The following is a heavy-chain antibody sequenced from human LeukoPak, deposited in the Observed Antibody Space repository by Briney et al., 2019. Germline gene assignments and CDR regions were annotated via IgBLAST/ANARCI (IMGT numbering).Heavy chain of an antibody. D-gene: IGHD2-8*01. Sequence: GASVTVSCTASGYSLTTYYMHWVRQAPGQGLEWMAIINPSGGGTKYAQKFQGRVTMTRDTPTNTVYMELSSLRTEDTAVYYCASVYLYGMDVWGQGTTVTVSS. CDR1: GYSLTTYY. CDR2: INPSGGGT. V-gene: IGHV1-46*01. CDR3: ASVYLYGMDV. J-gene: IGHJ6*02.